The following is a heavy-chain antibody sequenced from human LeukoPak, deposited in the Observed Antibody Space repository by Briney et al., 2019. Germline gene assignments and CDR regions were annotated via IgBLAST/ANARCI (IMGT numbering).Heavy chain of an antibody. J-gene: IGHJ6*02. D-gene: IGHD3-3*01. CDR2: ISYDGSNK. Sequence: SCKASGYTFTGYYMHWVRQAPGKGLEWVAVISYDGSNKNYEDSVKGRFSISRDISKNTLHLEMNSLRPDDTAVYYCTKFLRVMAVWAQGPT. V-gene: IGHV3-30*18. CDR3: TKFLRVMAV. CDR1: GYTFTGYY.